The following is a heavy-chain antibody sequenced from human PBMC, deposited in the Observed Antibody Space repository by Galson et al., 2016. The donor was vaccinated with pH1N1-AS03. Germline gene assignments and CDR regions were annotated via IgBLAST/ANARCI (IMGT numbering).Heavy chain of an antibody. CDR1: GGPISTSSYY. J-gene: IGHJ5*02. Sequence: SETLSLTCTVSGGPISTSSYYWGWIRQPPGKGLEWIGSIYYSGSTYYNPSLKSRVTISVDTSKNQFSLKLSSVTAADTAVYYCARRVYGDYVNWFDPWGQGTLVTVSS. CDR2: IYYSGST. D-gene: IGHD4-17*01. V-gene: IGHV4-39*01. CDR3: ARRVYGDYVNWFDP.